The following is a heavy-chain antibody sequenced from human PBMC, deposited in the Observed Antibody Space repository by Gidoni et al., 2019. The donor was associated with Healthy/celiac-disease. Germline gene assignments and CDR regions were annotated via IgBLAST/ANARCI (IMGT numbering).Heavy chain of an antibody. J-gene: IGHJ6*02. CDR1: GGSISSGGYS. CDR2: IYPSGST. D-gene: IGHD4-17*01. Sequence: QLQLQESGSGLVKPSQTLSLTCAVSGGSISSGGYSWSWIRQPPGKGLEWIGYIYPSGSTYYNPSLKSRVTISVDRSKNQFSLKLSSVTAADTAVYYCARDNEGYGDQGDYGMDVWGQGTTVTVSS. V-gene: IGHV4-30-2*01. CDR3: ARDNEGYGDQGDYGMDV.